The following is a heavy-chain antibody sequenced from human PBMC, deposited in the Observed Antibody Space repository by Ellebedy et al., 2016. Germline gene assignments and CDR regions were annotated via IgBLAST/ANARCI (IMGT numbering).Heavy chain of an antibody. Sequence: SETLSLTXTVSGGSISSSNYYWGWVRQPPGKGLEWIGSIFYSVSTFYNPSLKSRVTISVDTSKNQFSLKLSSVTAADTAVYYCARAMVRGGPIAAWGQGTLVTVSS. D-gene: IGHD3-10*01. CDR2: IFYSVST. CDR1: GGSISSSNYY. J-gene: IGHJ5*02. V-gene: IGHV4-39*01. CDR3: ARAMVRGGPIAA.